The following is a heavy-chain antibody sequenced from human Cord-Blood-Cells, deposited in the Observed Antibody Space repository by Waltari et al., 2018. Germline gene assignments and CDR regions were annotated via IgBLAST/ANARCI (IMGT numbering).Heavy chain of an antibody. J-gene: IGHJ4*02. D-gene: IGHD2-2*01. V-gene: IGHV4-38-2*01. Sequence: QVQLQESGPGLVKPSETLSLTCAVSGYSISSGYSWGWIRQPPGKGLEWIGSIYHSGSTYYNPSLKSRVTISVDTSKNQFSLKLSSVTAADTAVYYCARAAGYCSSTSCYFDYWGQGTLVTVSS. CDR3: ARAAGYCSSTSCYFDY. CDR2: IYHSGST. CDR1: GYSISSGYS.